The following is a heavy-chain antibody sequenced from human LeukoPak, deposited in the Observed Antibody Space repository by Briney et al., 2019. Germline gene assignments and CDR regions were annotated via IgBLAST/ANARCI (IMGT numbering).Heavy chain of an antibody. Sequence: GGSLRLSCAASGFTFSNYWMSWVRQAPGEGLEWVANIKQDGSEKYYVDSVKGRFTISRDNSKNTLYLQMNSLRAEDTAVYYCAKEAYSSGPPDYWGQGTLVTVSS. J-gene: IGHJ4*02. CDR1: GFTFSNYW. CDR3: AKEAYSSGPPDY. CDR2: IKQDGSEK. V-gene: IGHV3-7*01. D-gene: IGHD6-19*01.